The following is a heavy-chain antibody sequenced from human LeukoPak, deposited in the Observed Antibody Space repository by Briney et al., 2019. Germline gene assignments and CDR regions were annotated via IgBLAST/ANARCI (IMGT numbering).Heavy chain of an antibody. CDR1: GFTVSSNY. D-gene: IGHD5-18*01. CDR2: MNNDGSIR. Sequence: GGSLRLSCAASGFTVSSNYMSWVRQAPGKGLVWVSRMNNDGSIRDYADSVKGRFTISRDNAKNTLYLQMNSLRAEDTAVYYCARDQLWNSYYGMDVWGQGTTVTVSS. J-gene: IGHJ6*02. V-gene: IGHV3-74*01. CDR3: ARDQLWNSYYGMDV.